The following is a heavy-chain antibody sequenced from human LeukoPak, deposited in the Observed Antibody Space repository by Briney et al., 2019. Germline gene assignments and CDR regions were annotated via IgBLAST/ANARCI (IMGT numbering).Heavy chain of an antibody. V-gene: IGHV3-21*01. J-gene: IGHJ4*02. Sequence: GGSLRLSCAASGFTFSSYSMNWVRQAPGKGLEWVSSISSSSSYIYYADSVKGRFTVSRDNAKNSPYLQMNSLRAEDTAVYYCARWEDSSGYFDYWGQGTLVTVSS. CDR3: ARWEDSSGYFDY. D-gene: IGHD3-22*01. CDR1: GFTFSSYS. CDR2: ISSSSSYI.